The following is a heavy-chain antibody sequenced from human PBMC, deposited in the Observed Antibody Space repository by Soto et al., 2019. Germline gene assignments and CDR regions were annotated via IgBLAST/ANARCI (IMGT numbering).Heavy chain of an antibody. D-gene: IGHD3-10*01. CDR2: INHSGST. J-gene: IGHJ5*02. V-gene: IGHV4-34*01. CDR1: GGSFSGYY. Sequence: QVQLQQWGAGLLKPSETLSLTCAVYGGSFSGYYWSWIRQPPGKGLEWIGEINHSGSTNYNPSLKRRVTISVDTSKNQFSLKLSSVTAADTAVYYCARSGYYGSGSYYPRNWFDPWGQGTLVTVSS. CDR3: ARSGYYGSGSYYPRNWFDP.